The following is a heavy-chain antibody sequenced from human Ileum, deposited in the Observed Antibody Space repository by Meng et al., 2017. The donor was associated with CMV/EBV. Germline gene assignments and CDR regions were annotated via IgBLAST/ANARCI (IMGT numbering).Heavy chain of an antibody. J-gene: IGHJ4*02. D-gene: IGHD3-3*01. V-gene: IGHV1-18*01. CDR3: ARVLRDYYDFWSGYPHLDY. Sequence: FTSYGISRVRQARGQGLEWRGWISAYNGNTNYTQKLQGRVTMTTDTSTSTAYMELRSLRSDDTAVYYCARVLRDYYDFWSGYPHLDYWGQGTLVTVSS. CDR2: ISAYNGNT. CDR1: FTSYG.